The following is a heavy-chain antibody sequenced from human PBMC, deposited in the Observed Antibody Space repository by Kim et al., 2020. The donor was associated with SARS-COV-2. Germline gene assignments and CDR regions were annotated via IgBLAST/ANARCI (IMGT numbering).Heavy chain of an antibody. CDR2: ISYSGST. J-gene: IGHJ2*01. Sequence: SETLSLTCTVSGGSISTYYWNWIRQSPQKGLEWIGFISYSGSTNYNPSLKSRVAISVDSSKNQFSLNLSSVTAADTAVYYCARGGVKQWLGLWRRGTLVTVSS. D-gene: IGHD6-19*01. V-gene: IGHV4-59*13. CDR3: ARGGVKQWLGL. CDR1: GGSISTYY.